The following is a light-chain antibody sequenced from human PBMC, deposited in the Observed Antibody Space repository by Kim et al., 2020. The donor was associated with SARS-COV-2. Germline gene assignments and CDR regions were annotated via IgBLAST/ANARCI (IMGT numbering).Light chain of an antibody. Sequence: VNPKEKVTITCRASQSIGDSIHWYQQKPDQSPKLLIKYASQSVSGVPSRCSGSGSGTDFTLTIKGLEAEDAAAYYCHQSNTLPRTFGQGTKVDIK. V-gene: IGKV6D-21*02. J-gene: IGKJ1*01. CDR3: HQSNTLPRT. CDR2: YAS. CDR1: QSIGDS.